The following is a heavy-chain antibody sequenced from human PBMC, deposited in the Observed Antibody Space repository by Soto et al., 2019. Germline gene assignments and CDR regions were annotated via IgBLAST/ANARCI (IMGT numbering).Heavy chain of an antibody. V-gene: IGHV1-3*04. CDR1: GITYTTYA. D-gene: IGHD5-12*01. J-gene: IGHJ5*02. Sequence: QVQLVQSGAEVKKPGASVKVACKASGITYTTYAIHWVRQAPGQGLEWMGWINTGNGNTRYSQRFQGRVTLTTDTPASTAYMDVSSLTSEDTAVYYCARAISGYVSWGQGTLITVSS. CDR3: ARAISGYVS. CDR2: INTGNGNT.